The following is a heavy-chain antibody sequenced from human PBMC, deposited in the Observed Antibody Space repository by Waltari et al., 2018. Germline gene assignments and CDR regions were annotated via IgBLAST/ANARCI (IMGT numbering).Heavy chain of an antibody. CDR2: INPKSGGT. Sequence: QVQLVQSGAEVKKPGASVKVSCQASGYTFTDFYMHWARLPPGQGREWMGWINPKSGGTDYAQKFQGGVTMTRDTSISTVYMELSRLRSDDTAVYYCTRGNKITAVEVIIPLLTMDVWGQGTTVTVSS. CDR3: TRGNKITAVEVIIPLLTMDV. D-gene: IGHD3-3*01. J-gene: IGHJ6*02. V-gene: IGHV1-2*02. CDR1: GYTFTDFY.